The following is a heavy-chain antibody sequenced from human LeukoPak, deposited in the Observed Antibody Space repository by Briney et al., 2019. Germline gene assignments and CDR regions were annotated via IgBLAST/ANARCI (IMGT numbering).Heavy chain of an antibody. V-gene: IGHV3-48*01. CDR3: ASHLVNGGY. D-gene: IGHD3-16*01. J-gene: IGHJ4*02. CDR1: GFTFSSYS. CDR2: ISSSSSTI. Sequence: GGSLRLSCAASGFTFSSYSMNWVRQAPGKGLEWVSYISSSSSTIYYADSVKGRFTISRDNAKNSLYLQMNSLRAEDTAVYYCASHLVNGGYWGQGTLVTVSS.